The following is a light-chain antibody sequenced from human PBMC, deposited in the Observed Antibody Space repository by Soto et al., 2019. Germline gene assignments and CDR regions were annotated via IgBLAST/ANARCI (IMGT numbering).Light chain of an antibody. Sequence: LTQPACVSGTPGQSITISCTGSNSDVGIYDFVSWYQHHPGRAPKLIVSEVSHRPSGVSNRFSGSKSGNTASLTISGLQSEDEADYYCISYTSDDVRYVFGTGTKVTVL. J-gene: IGLJ1*01. CDR1: NSDVGIYDF. CDR2: EVS. CDR3: ISYTSDDVRYV. V-gene: IGLV2-14*01.